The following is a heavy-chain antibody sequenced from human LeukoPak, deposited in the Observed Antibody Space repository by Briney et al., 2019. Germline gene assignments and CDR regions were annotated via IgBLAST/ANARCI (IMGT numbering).Heavy chain of an antibody. J-gene: IGHJ3*02. CDR2: IYHSGST. V-gene: IGHV4-30-2*01. CDR1: GGSISSGGYS. D-gene: IGHD1-7*01. Sequence: PSQTLSLTCAVSGGSISSGGYSWSWIRQPPGKGLEWIGYIYHSGSTYYNPSLKSRVTISVDRSKNQFSLKLSSVTAADTAVYYCARTKKYNWNYGESGAFDIWGQGTMVTVSS. CDR3: ARTKKYNWNYGESGAFDI.